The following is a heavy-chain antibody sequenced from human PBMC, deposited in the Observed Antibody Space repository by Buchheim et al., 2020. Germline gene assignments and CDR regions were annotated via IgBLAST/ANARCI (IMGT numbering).Heavy chain of an antibody. Sequence: VQLVESGGGLVQPGGSLRLSCAASGFTFSSYWMSWVRQAPGKGLEWVAVISYDGSNKYYADSVKGRFTISRDNSKNTLYLQMNSLRAEDTAVYYCARAGGYYDSSGYYPGYWGQGTL. CDR1: GFTFSSYW. CDR3: ARAGGYYDSSGYYPGY. CDR2: ISYDGSNK. J-gene: IGHJ4*02. V-gene: IGHV3-30*03. D-gene: IGHD3-22*01.